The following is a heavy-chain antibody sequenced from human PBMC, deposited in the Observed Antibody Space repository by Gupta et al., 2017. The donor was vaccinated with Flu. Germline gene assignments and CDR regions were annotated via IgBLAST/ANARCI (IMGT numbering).Heavy chain of an antibody. V-gene: IGHV1-3*01. CDR1: GSTFTKHA. CDR3: ANLKYEILTGFQSFDA. J-gene: IGHJ5*02. Sequence: QVHLVQSGAEVKKPGASVKISCKASGSTFTKHAIHWVRQAPGQRPEWKGWVNVGNGNTESPQKFQDRVTFSRGTSADIVYMEMRSLRFEDTAMYFCANLKYEILTGFQSFDAWGQGTQVTVSS. CDR2: VNVGNGNT. D-gene: IGHD3-9*01.